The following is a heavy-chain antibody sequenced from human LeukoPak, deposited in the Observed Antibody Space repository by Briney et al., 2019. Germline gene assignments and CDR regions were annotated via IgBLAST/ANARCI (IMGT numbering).Heavy chain of an antibody. Sequence: ASVKVSCKASGGTFSSYAISWVRQAPGQGLEWMGGIIPIFGTANYAQKFQGRVTITADESTSTAYMELSSLRSEDTAVYYCARHGGHSMVRGVIGEFDYWGQGTLVTVSS. CDR3: ARHGGHSMVRGVIGEFDY. CDR2: IIPIFGTA. J-gene: IGHJ4*02. V-gene: IGHV1-69*13. D-gene: IGHD3-10*01. CDR1: GGTFSSYA.